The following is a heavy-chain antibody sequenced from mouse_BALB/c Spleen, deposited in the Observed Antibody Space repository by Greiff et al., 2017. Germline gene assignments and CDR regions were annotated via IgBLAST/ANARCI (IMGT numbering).Heavy chain of an antibody. V-gene: IGHV10-1*02. D-gene: IGHD1-1*01. J-gene: IGHJ1*01. CDR1: GFTFNTYA. Sequence: DVMLVESGGGLVQPKGSLKLSCAASGFTFNTYAMNWVRQAPGKGLEWVARIRSKSNNYATYYADSVKDRFTISRDDSQSMLYLQMNNLKTEDTAMYYCVRPHYYGSSYWYFDVWGAGTTVTVSS. CDR2: IRSKSNNYAT. CDR3: VRPHYYGSSYWYFDV.